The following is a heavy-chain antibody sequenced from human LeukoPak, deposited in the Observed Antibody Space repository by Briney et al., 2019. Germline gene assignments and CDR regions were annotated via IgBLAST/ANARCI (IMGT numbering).Heavy chain of an antibody. CDR3: ARQIAASYYYYYYMDV. V-gene: IGHV3-20*04. J-gene: IGHJ6*03. Sequence: GGSLRLSCAASGFTFDDYGMSWVRQAPGKGLEWVSGINWNGGSTGYADSVKGRFTISRDNAKNSLYLQMNSLRAEDTALYYCARQIAASYYYYYYMDVWGKGTTVTVSS. CDR1: GFTFDDYG. D-gene: IGHD6-13*01. CDR2: INWNGGST.